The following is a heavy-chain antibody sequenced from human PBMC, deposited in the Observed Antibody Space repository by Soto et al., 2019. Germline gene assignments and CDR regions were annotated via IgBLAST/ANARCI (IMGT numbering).Heavy chain of an antibody. CDR1: GGSFSGYY. J-gene: IGHJ5*02. D-gene: IGHD3-22*01. CDR2: INHSGST. CDR3: ARDSSGYKNWFDP. V-gene: IGHV4-34*01. Sequence: WETLSLTCAVYGGSFSGYYWSWIRQPPGKGLEWIGEINHSGSTNYNPSLKSRVTISVDTSKNQFSLKLSSVTAADTAVYYCARDSSGYKNWFDPWGQGTLVTVSS.